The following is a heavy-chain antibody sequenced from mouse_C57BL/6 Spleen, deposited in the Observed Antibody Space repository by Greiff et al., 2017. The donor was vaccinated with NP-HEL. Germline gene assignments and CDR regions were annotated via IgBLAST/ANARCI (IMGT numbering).Heavy chain of an antibody. Sequence: VQLKESGAELVKPGASVKLSCTASGFNIKDYYMHWVKQRTEQGLEWIGRIDPEDGETKYAPKFQGKATLTADTSSNTAYRQLSSLTSEDTAVYYCARSGYYGSSYDYWGQGTTLTVSS. CDR1: GFNIKDYY. CDR2: IDPEDGET. D-gene: IGHD1-1*01. V-gene: IGHV14-2*01. J-gene: IGHJ2*01. CDR3: ARSGYYGSSYDY.